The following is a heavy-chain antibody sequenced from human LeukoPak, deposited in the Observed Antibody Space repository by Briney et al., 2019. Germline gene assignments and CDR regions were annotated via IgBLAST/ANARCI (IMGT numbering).Heavy chain of an antibody. Sequence: SETLSLTCTVSGGSISSYYWSWIRQPAGKGLEWIGRIYTSGSTNYNPSLKSRVTMSVDTSKNQFSLKLSSVTAADTAVYYCARARPSSSGWYVSDWYFDLWGRGPLVTVSS. CDR1: GGSISSYY. D-gene: IGHD6-19*01. CDR2: IYTSGST. J-gene: IGHJ2*01. V-gene: IGHV4-4*07. CDR3: ARARPSSSGWYVSDWYFDL.